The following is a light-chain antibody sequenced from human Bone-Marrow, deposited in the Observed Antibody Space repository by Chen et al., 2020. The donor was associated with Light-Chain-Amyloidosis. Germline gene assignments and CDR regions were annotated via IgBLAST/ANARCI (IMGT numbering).Light chain of an antibody. CDR2: EDT. CDR1: NNDVGGHAF. CDR3: SSFAAGSTWV. Sequence: QSALTQPDSVSGFPGKSLTISCTRTNNDVGGHAFVPWYQLHPGKAPKFLIYEDTERASGVSDRFSGSKSGNTASLTISGLQAEDEADYYCSSFAAGSTWVFGGGTSLTVL. J-gene: IGLJ3*02. V-gene: IGLV2-23*01.